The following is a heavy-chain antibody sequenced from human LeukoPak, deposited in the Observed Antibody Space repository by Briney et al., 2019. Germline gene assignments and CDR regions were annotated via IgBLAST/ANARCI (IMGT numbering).Heavy chain of an antibody. D-gene: IGHD1-7*01. CDR3: AKGTRFHAFDM. CDR1: GFTFGDYW. Sequence: GGSLRLSCAASGFTFGDYWMSWVRLTPGKGLEWVAIIKQDGSEKYYVDSVKGRFTISRDNAKSSLYLQMDNLRAEDTAVYYCAKGTRFHAFDMWGQGTMVTVSS. CDR2: IKQDGSEK. V-gene: IGHV3-7*03. J-gene: IGHJ3*02.